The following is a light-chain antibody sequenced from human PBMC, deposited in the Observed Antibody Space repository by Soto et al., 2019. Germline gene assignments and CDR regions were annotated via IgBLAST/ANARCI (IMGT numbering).Light chain of an antibody. V-gene: IGKV1-9*01. CDR3: QQLNDYPIT. CDR2: SAS. Sequence: IQLTQSPSSLSASVGDRVTITCQASRGISSYLAWYQQKPGKPPKLLVYSASTLQSGVPSRFSGSGSGTDFTLTISSLQPEDFATYYCQQLNDYPITFGQGTRLEI. J-gene: IGKJ5*01. CDR1: RGISSY.